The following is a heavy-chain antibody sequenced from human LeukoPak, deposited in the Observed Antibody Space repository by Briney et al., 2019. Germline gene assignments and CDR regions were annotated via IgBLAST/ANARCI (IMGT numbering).Heavy chain of an antibody. Sequence: SETLSLTCTVSGGSISSGGHYWSWIRQPAGKGLEYLGRISSIGSTNYNPSLRSRVTISADTSKNHFSLKLTSVTAADTAVYYCARDQTYSGSGIYTYFDYWGQGILVTVSS. CDR1: GGSISSGGHY. CDR2: ISSIGST. V-gene: IGHV4-61*02. D-gene: IGHD3-10*01. J-gene: IGHJ4*02. CDR3: ARDQTYSGSGIYTYFDY.